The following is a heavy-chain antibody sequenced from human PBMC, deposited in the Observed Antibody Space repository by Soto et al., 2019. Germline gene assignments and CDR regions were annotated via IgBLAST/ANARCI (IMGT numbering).Heavy chain of an antibody. V-gene: IGHV4-59*01. CDR2: SLASGIP. CDR1: GGSISVYY. CDR3: ARGVGSSPPRY. Sequence: SETLSLTCTFSGGSISVYYWSWVRWPPGHELEWIGFSLASGIPYYNPSLRVRVTIPADTSKNQISLKLTSPTAADTAVYYCARGVGSSPPRYWGRGTLVTVSS. J-gene: IGHJ4*02. D-gene: IGHD1-26*01.